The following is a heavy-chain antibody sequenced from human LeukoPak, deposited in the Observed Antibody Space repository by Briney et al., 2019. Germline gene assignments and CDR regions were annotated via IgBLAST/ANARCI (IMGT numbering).Heavy chain of an antibody. CDR2: IYYSGST. J-gene: IGHJ5*02. Sequence: SETLSLTCTVSGGSVSISSYYWGWIRQPPGKGLEWIGSIYYSGSTYYNPSLKSRVTISVDTSKNQFSLKLSSVTAADTAVYYCARVTPVVTPPAQFDPWGQGTLVTVSS. CDR3: ARVTPVVTPPAQFDP. V-gene: IGHV4-39*07. D-gene: IGHD4-23*01. CDR1: GGSVSISSYY.